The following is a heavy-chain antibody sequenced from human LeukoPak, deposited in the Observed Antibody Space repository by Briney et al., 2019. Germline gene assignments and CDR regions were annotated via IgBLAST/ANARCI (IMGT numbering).Heavy chain of an antibody. CDR1: GLTFSRYN. CDR2: IGTSSNNI. D-gene: IGHD1-7*01. V-gene: IGHV3-21*01. CDR3: ASGTVGNYALDY. J-gene: IGHJ4*02. Sequence: GGSLGLSCAASGLTFSRYNMNWVRQAPGKGLEWVSSIGTSSNNIYYTDSVKGRFTISRDNAKNSLYLQVDSLRVEDTAVYFCASGTVGNYALDYWAREPWSPSPQ.